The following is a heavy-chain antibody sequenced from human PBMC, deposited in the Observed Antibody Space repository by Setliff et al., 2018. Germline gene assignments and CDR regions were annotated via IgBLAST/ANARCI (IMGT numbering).Heavy chain of an antibody. Sequence: SETLSLTCAVSGYSISSGYYWGWIRQPPGKGLEWIGSIYHSGSTYYNPSLKSRVTLSVDTSKNQFSLKLSSVTAADTAVYYCARGFAYRSLAFFDVLRYFEGDVWGQGTTVTVSS. D-gene: IGHD3-9*01. V-gene: IGHV4-38-2*01. CDR3: ARGFAYRSLAFFDVLRYFEGDV. CDR1: GYSISSGYY. CDR2: IYHSGST. J-gene: IGHJ6*02.